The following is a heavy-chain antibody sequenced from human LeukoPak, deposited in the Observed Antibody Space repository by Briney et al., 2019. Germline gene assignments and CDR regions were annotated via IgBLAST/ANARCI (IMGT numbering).Heavy chain of an antibody. CDR2: VSGSGGST. CDR3: AKSSYYDSSGYYREYYFDY. J-gene: IGHJ4*02. CDR1: DYTFTSYG. D-gene: IGHD3-22*01. Sequence: SCKASDYTFTSYGISWVRQAPGKGLEWVSSVSGSGGSTYYADSVKGRFTISRDNSKSTLFLQMNSLRAEDTAVYYCAKSSYYDSSGYYREYYFDYWGQGTLVTVSS. V-gene: IGHV3-23*01.